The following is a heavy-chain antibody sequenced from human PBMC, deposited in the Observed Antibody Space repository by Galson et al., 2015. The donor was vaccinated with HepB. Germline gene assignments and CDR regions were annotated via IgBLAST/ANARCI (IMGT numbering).Heavy chain of an antibody. Sequence: SVKVSCKASGYSFSSYAMHWVRQAPGQGLEWMGWINTNTGKPEYAQGFTGRFVFSLDTSVSTAYLQINSLKAEDTAVYYCAREVQGAAIVVVVALGYWGQGTLVTVSS. CDR1: GYSFSSYA. D-gene: IGHD2-15*01. J-gene: IGHJ4*02. V-gene: IGHV7-4-1*02. CDR3: AREVQGAAIVVVVALGY. CDR2: INTNTGKP.